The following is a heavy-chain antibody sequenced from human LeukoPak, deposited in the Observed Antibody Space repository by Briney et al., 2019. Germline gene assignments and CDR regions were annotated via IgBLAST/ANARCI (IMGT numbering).Heavy chain of an antibody. D-gene: IGHD3-3*01. Sequence: ASVKVSCKASGGTFSSYAISWVRQATGQGLEWMGWMNPNSGNTGYAQKFQGRVTMTRNTSISTAYMELSSLRSEDTAVYYCARVMEHDFWSGPNDGNYYYGMDVWGQGTTVTVSS. CDR1: GGTFSSYA. J-gene: IGHJ6*02. CDR2: MNPNSGNT. CDR3: ARVMEHDFWSGPNDGNYYYGMDV. V-gene: IGHV1-8*02.